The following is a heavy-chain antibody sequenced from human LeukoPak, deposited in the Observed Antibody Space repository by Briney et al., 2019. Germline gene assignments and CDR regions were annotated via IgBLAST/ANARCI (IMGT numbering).Heavy chain of an antibody. D-gene: IGHD2-21*02. CDR2: ISSSGTTI. CDR3: ASEGDFSNWFDP. CDR1: GFTFSSYE. J-gene: IGHJ5*02. V-gene: IGHV3-48*03. Sequence: GGSLRLSCAPSGFTFSSYEMNWVGQAPGKGRAWVSYISSSGTTIYYADSVKGRFTISRDNAKNSLYLQMNSLRAEDTALYYCASEGDFSNWFDPWGQGTLVTVSS.